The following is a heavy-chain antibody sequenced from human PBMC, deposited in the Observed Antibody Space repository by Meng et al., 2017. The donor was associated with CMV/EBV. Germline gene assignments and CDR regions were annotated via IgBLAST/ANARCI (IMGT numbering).Heavy chain of an antibody. CDR2: IGTAVDT. CDR1: GFTFSSYD. Sequence: GGSLRLSCAACGFTFSSYDMHWVRQATGKGLEWVSAIGTAVDTYYPGSVKGQFTISRENAKNSLYLQMNSLRAGDTAVYYCARAATSIYYEFWSGYYISPFLSHYYYYGMDVWGQGTTVTVSS. CDR3: ARAATSIYYEFWSGYYISPFLSHYYYYGMDV. J-gene: IGHJ6*02. V-gene: IGHV3-13*03. D-gene: IGHD3-3*01.